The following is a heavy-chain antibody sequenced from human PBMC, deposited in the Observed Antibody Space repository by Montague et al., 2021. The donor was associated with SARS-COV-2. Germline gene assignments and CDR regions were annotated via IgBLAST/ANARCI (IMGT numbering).Heavy chain of an antibody. CDR3: ARHGKTRIAMIVVVIGYFGY. J-gene: IGHJ4*02. Sequence: SETLSLTCTVSGGSISSSSYYRGWIRQPPGKGPEWIGSIYYSGSTYYNPSLKSRVTISVNTSKNQFSLKLSSVTAADTAVYYCARHGKTRIAMIVVVIGYFGYWGQGTLGTVSS. V-gene: IGHV4-39*01. D-gene: IGHD3-22*01. CDR2: IYYSGST. CDR1: GGSISSSSYY.